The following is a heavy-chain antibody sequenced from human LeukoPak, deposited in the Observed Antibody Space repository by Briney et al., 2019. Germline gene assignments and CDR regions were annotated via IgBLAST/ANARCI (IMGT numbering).Heavy chain of an antibody. CDR2: VYYSGRT. J-gene: IGHJ4*02. D-gene: IGHD3-10*01. Sequence: PSETLSLTCTVSGGSISSTSYYWGWIRQPPGKGLEWIGSVYYSGRTYYNPSLKSRVTISVDTSKNQFSLKLSSVTAADTAVYYCAREERQWFGDRAPDYWGQGTLVTVSS. V-gene: IGHV4-39*07. CDR3: AREERQWFGDRAPDY. CDR1: GGSISSTSYY.